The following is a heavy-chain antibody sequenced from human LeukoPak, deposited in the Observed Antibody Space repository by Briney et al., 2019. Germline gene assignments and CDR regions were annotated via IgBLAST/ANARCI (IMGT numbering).Heavy chain of an antibody. Sequence: ASVKVSCKASGYTFTNYAMNWVRQAPGQGLEWMGWIHPNTGNPTYAQGSTGRFVFSLDTSVSTTYLQIISLKAEDTAVYYCARAYQPLGGLSLPDYWGQGTLVTVSS. V-gene: IGHV7-4-1*02. D-gene: IGHD3-16*02. CDR3: ARAYQPLGGLSLPDY. CDR1: GYTFTNYA. J-gene: IGHJ4*02. CDR2: IHPNTGNP.